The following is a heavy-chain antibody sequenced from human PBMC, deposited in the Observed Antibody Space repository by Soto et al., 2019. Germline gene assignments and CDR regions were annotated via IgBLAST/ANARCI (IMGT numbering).Heavy chain of an antibody. Sequence: PSETLSLTCTVSGGSISSYYWSWIRQPPGKGLEWIGYIYYSGSTNYNPSLKSRVTISVDTSKNQFSLKLSSVTAADTAVYYCARLAYCGGDCYSPYLYYFDYWGQGTLVTVSS. J-gene: IGHJ4*02. CDR2: IYYSGST. V-gene: IGHV4-59*08. D-gene: IGHD2-21*02. CDR3: ARLAYCGGDCYSPYLYYFDY. CDR1: GGSISSYY.